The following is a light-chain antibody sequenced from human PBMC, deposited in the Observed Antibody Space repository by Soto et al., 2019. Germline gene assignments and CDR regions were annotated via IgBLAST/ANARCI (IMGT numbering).Light chain of an antibody. V-gene: IGKV3-20*01. J-gene: IGKJ1*01. CDR1: QSLSIGS. CDR2: GAS. CDR3: QQYGSSGT. Sequence: EIVLTQSPDTLSLSPGERATLFCRASQSLSIGSLAWYQQKPGQAPRLLIYGASSRATGIPDRFSGSGSGTDFTLTISRLEPEDFAVYYCQQYGSSGTFGQGTKVDIK.